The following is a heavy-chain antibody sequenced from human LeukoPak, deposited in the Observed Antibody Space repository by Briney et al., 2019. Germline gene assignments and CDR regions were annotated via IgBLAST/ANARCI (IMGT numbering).Heavy chain of an antibody. CDR1: EFTLSSYA. V-gene: IGHV3-23*01. CDR3: ARHYYDSTGYYLCWIY. Sequence: GGSLRLSCTASEFTLSSYAMSWVRKAPGKGLKSVSAISGSGGSTYYADSVKGRFNISRDNSKNTVNMQMNSLRAEHPAVYYCARHYYDSTGYYLCWIYWGQGTLVSVSS. J-gene: IGHJ4*02. CDR2: ISGSGGST. D-gene: IGHD3-22*01.